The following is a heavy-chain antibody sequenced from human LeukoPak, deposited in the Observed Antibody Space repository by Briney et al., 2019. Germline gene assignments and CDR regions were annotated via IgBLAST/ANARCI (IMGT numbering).Heavy chain of an antibody. Sequence: PGGSLRLSCAASGFTFDDHTMHWVRQAPGKGLEWVSISSWDDNTEYYADSVKGRLTISRDNSKTSLYLQMNSLRTEDTAVYYCGKGPRRCTGCDGFDILGQGTMVTVSS. CDR1: GFTFDDHT. CDR3: GKGPRRCTGCDGFDI. V-gene: IGHV3-43*01. J-gene: IGHJ3*02. CDR2: SSWDDNTE. D-gene: IGHD1-14*01.